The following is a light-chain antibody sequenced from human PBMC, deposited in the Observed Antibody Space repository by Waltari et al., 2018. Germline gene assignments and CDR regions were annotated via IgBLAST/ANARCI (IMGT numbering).Light chain of an antibody. J-gene: IGLJ3*02. Sequence: QTVVTQEPSLSVSPGGTVTLTCALSSGSVSSTSYVSWYQQSPGQTPRPLVYKTNIRSSGVPDRFSGSSLGNKAALIITGAQADDECDYYCLVYMGSGIWVFGGGTKLTVL. V-gene: IGLV8-61*01. CDR3: LVYMGSGIWV. CDR1: SGSVSSTSY. CDR2: KTN.